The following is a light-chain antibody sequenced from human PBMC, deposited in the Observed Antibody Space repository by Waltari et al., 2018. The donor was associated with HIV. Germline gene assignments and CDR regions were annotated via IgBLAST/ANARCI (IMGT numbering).Light chain of an antibody. CDR1: SSNIGSNT. CDR2: SLN. CDR3: AAWDDNLNGYV. J-gene: IGLJ1*01. V-gene: IGLV1-44*01. Sequence: QSVLTQTPSASGTPGQRVIVSCSGSSSNIGSNTVNWYQLLTAAAPRLLIHSLNHRPSGVPDRCSGSKSGASASLAISGLQSEDEADYYCAAWDDNLNGYVFGSGTKVTVL.